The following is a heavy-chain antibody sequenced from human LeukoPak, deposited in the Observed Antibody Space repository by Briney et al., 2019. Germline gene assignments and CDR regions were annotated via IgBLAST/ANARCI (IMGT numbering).Heavy chain of an antibody. D-gene: IGHD3-22*01. V-gene: IGHV1-8*01. CDR2: MSPNSGNT. CDR3: ARHYYDSSAHGDY. CDR1: GYTFTSYD. J-gene: IGHJ4*02. Sequence: ASVKVSCKASGYTFTSYDINWVRQATGQGLEWMGWMSPNSGNTGYAQKFQDRVTMTRDTSIGTAYMELSSLRSEDTAVYYCARHYYDSSAHGDYWGQGTLVTVSS.